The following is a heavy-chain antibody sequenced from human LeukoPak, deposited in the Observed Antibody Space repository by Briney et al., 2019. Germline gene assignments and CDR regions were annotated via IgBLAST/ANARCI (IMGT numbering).Heavy chain of an antibody. CDR1: GFTFSSYW. Sequence: GGSLRPSCAVSGFTFSSYWMHGVRQAPGKGLVWVSRINSDGSSTSYADSVKGRFTISRDSSKNTLFLQMNRLRPEDAAVYYCAKAPVTTCRGAYCYPFDYWGQGTLVTVSS. CDR2: INSDGSST. V-gene: IGHV3-74*01. J-gene: IGHJ4*02. D-gene: IGHD2-21*01. CDR3: AKAPVTTCRGAYCYPFDY.